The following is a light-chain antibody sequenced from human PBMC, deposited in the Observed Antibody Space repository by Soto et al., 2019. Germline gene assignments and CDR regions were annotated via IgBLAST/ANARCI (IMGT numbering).Light chain of an antibody. CDR2: AAS. CDR3: QQSYITPLT. V-gene: IGKV1-39*01. Sequence: DIQITQSPSSLSSSVLERFTITCRASQTISSYLNWYQQKPGKAPELLISAASSLQSGVPSRFSGSGSGTDFTLTIRSLQPEDFATYYCQQSYITPLTFGGGTKVDIK. J-gene: IGKJ4*01. CDR1: QTISSY.